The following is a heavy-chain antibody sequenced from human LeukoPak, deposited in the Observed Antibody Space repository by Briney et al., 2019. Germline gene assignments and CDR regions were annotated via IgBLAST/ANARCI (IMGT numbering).Heavy chain of an antibody. CDR3: AREGEDDYVIFS. CDR2: IYHSGST. J-gene: IGHJ5*02. V-gene: IGHV4-38-2*02. CDR1: GYSISSGYY. Sequence: SETLSLTCTVSGYSISSGYYWGWIRQPPGKGLEWIGSIYHSGSTYYNPSLKSRVTISVDTSKNQFSLKLSSVTAADTAVYYCAREGEDDYVIFSWGQGTLVTVSS. D-gene: IGHD3-16*01.